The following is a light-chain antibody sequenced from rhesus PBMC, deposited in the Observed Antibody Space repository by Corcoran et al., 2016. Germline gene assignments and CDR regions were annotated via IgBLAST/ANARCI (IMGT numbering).Light chain of an antibody. CDR1: QSIHSY. CDR2: AAS. CDR3: LQYDSYPLT. J-gene: IGKJ4*01. V-gene: IGKV1-28*02. Sequence: DIQMTQSPSSLSASVGDTVTITCRASQSIHSYLNWFQQKPGNAPKLLIYAASGLETGVPSRFSGGGSGTEFTLTISSLQPEDFATYYCLQYDSYPLTFGGGTKVEIK.